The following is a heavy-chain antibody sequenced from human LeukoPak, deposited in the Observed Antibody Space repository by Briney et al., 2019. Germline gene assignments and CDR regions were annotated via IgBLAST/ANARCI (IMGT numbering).Heavy chain of an antibody. CDR3: AKDGIFVTGTPWYYYMDV. V-gene: IGHV3-30*02. Sequence: GGSLRLSCAASGFTFSNYGMHWVRQAPGKGLEWVAFIRYDGSDKYYADSVKGRFTISRDNSKNTLYLQMNSLRAEDTAVYYCAKDGIFVTGTPWYYYMDVWGKGTTVTVSS. D-gene: IGHD1-20*01. CDR2: IRYDGSDK. CDR1: GFTFSNYG. J-gene: IGHJ6*03.